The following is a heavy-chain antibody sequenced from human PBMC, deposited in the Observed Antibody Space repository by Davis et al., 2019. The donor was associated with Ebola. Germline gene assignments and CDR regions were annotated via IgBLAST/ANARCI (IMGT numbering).Heavy chain of an antibody. J-gene: IGHJ5*02. Sequence: PSETLSLTCTVSGGSVSSGSYYWSWIRQPPGKGLEWIGYIYYSGSTNYNPSLKSRVTISVDTSKNQFSLKLSSVTAADTAVYYCARVRITIFGVVPPNWFDPWGQGTLVTVSS. CDR2: IYYSGST. D-gene: IGHD3-3*01. CDR1: GGSVSSGSYY. V-gene: IGHV4-61*01. CDR3: ARVRITIFGVVPPNWFDP.